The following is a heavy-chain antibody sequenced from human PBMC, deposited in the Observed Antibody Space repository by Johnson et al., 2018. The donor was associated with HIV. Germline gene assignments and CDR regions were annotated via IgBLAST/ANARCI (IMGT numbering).Heavy chain of an antibody. CDR2: ISWNSGSK. CDR1: GFTVSSNY. CDR3: AKVPYCTGGLCFYDAFHM. V-gene: IGHV3-9*01. Sequence: EVQLVESGGGVVQTGRSLRLSCAASGFTVSSNYMSWVRQAPGKGLEWVSGISWNSGSKGYVDSVKGRFTISRDNAQNSLFLQMNSLRPEDTALYYCAKVPYCTGGLCFYDAFHMWGQGTMVTVSS. J-gene: IGHJ3*02. D-gene: IGHD2-8*02.